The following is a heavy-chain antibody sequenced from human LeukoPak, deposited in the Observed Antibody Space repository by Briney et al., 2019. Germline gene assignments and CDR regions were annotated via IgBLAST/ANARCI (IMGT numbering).Heavy chain of an antibody. Sequence: SETLSLTCTVSLDSTTSNFWSWVRQPPGKGLEWIGEIHRSGSPNYNPSLQSRVTISIDRSRNQIVLELSSVTAADTAVYYCARDRRIAVAVTPFDYWGQGTLVTVSS. CDR2: IHRSGSP. CDR1: LDSTTSNF. CDR3: ARDRRIAVAVTPFDY. D-gene: IGHD6-13*01. V-gene: IGHV4-4*02. J-gene: IGHJ4*02.